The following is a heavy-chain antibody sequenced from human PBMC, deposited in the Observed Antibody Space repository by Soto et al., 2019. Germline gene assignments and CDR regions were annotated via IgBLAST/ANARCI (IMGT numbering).Heavy chain of an antibody. D-gene: IGHD4-17*01. V-gene: IGHV4-39*01. CDR1: GGSISSSSYY. CDR2: IYYSGST. J-gene: IGHJ6*02. CDR3: ARHEGYGDYVYYYGMDV. Sequence: PSETLSLTCTVSGGSISSSSYYWGWIRQPPGKGLEWIGSIYYSGSTYYNPSLKSRVTISVDTSKNQFSLKLSSVTAADTAVYYCARHEGYGDYVYYYGMDVWGQGTTVTV.